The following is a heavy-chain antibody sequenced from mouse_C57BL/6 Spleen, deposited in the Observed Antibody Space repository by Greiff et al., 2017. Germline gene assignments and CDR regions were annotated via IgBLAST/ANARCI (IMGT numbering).Heavy chain of an antibody. J-gene: IGHJ3*01. D-gene: IGHD2-5*01. CDR3: TRSYSNHEGFAY. V-gene: IGHV1-15*01. CDR2: IDPETGGT. Sequence: QVQLQQSGAELVRPGASVTLSCKASGYTFTDYEMHWVKQTPVHGLEWIGAIDPETGGTAYNQKFKGKAILTADKSSSTAYMELRSLTSEDSAVYYCTRSYSNHEGFAYWGQGTLVTVSA. CDR1: GYTFTDYE.